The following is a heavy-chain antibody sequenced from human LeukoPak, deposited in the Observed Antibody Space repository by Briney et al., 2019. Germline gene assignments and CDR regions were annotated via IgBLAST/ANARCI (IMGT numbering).Heavy chain of an antibody. CDR1: GFTFSNYA. CDR3: ARVWYGELKVDV. V-gene: IGHV3-23*01. J-gene: IGHJ6*02. D-gene: IGHD3-10*01. CDR2: IIGSGGTS. Sequence: GGSLRLSCEASGFTFSNYAMSWVRQAPGKGLEWVSTIIGSGGTSYYADSVKGRFTISRDNSKNTLSLQMNSLRAEDTAVYYCARVWYGELKVDVWGQGTTVTVSS.